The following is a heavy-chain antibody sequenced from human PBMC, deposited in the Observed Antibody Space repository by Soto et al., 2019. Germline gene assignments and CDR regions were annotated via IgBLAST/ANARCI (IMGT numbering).Heavy chain of an antibody. CDR1: GFTFNNYA. V-gene: IGHV3-23*01. D-gene: IGHD1-7*01. Sequence: XESLGLSGAASGFTFNNYAMSWVRQAPGKGLEWVSAISANGQGIYYADSVKGRFIISRDSSKNTVFLHMDSLTAEDTAVYYCAKDRNYPRDQFHNWGQGTLVTVSS. J-gene: IGHJ4*02. CDR2: ISANGQGI. CDR3: AKDRNYPRDQFHN.